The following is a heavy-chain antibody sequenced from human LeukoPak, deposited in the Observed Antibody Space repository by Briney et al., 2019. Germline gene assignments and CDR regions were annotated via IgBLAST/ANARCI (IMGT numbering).Heavy chain of an antibody. V-gene: IGHV5-51*01. Sequence: GESLKISCKGSGYSFAIYWIGWVRQMPGKGLEWLGIISPVDSDTRYSPSFQGQVTISADKSISTAYLQWSSLKASDTAIYYCARHVPFSGSYYFDYWGQGTLVTVSS. CDR2: ISPVDSDT. CDR3: ARHVPFSGSYYFDY. D-gene: IGHD1-26*01. CDR1: GYSFAIYW. J-gene: IGHJ4*02.